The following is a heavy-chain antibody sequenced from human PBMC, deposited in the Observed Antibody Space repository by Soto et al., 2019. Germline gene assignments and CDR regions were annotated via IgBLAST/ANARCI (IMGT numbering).Heavy chain of an antibody. CDR2: ISAYNGKR. CDR1: GYDFTSYG. J-gene: IGHJ3*02. Sequence: QGQLLQSGDEVKKPGASVRVSCRASGYDFTSYGISWVRQAPGQGLEWVSWISAYNGKRDTAQKFRGRVTMTLDTSTGTAHMELGDLTSADTAVYYCARGRIVASIHDAFEIWGQGTMVAVSS. D-gene: IGHD2-21*01. V-gene: IGHV1-18*01. CDR3: ARGRIVASIHDAFEI.